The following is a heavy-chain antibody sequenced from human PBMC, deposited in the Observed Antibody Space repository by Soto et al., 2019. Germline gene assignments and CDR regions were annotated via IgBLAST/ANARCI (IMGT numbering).Heavy chain of an antibody. V-gene: IGHV4-59*01. CDR3: ARVEGVRGDGSGSYRYYYYYMDV. D-gene: IGHD3-10*01. CDR1: GGSISSYY. Sequence: SETLSLTCTVSGGSISSYYWSWIRQPPGKGLEWIGYIYYSGSTNYNPSLKSRVTISVDTSKNQFSLKLSSVTAADTAVYYCARVEGVRGDGSGSYRYYYYYMDVWGKGTTVTVSS. J-gene: IGHJ6*03. CDR2: IYYSGST.